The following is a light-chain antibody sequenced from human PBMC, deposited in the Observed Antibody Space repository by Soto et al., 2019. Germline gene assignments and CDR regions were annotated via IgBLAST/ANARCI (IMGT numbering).Light chain of an antibody. J-gene: IGLJ3*02. Sequence: QSALTQPASVSGSPGQSITISCTGTSSDVGGHNYVSWYQQYPGKAPKLLLYEVSNRPSGVSNRFSGSKSGSTASLTISGLQAEDEADYYCSSYRSSSTLGVFGGGTKLTVL. V-gene: IGLV2-14*01. CDR3: SSYRSSSTLGV. CDR2: EVS. CDR1: SSDVGGHNY.